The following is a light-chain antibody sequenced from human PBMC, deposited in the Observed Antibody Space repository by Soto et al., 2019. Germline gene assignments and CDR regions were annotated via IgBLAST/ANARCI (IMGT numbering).Light chain of an antibody. V-gene: IGLV1-44*01. J-gene: IGLJ1*01. Sequence: QSVLTQPHSASGTPGQRVTISCSGSSSNIGTSSVHWFQQLPGTAPKLLISTTNQRPSGVPERFSGSKSGTSASLAISGLQSEDEADYYCAAWDDSRTRNVSVTGSKVTV. CDR2: TTN. CDR3: AAWDDSRTRNV. CDR1: SSNIGTSS.